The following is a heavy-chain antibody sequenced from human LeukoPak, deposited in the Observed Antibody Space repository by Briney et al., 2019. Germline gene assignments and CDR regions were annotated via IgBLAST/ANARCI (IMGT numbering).Heavy chain of an antibody. CDR1: GGSFSSYY. V-gene: IGHV4-59*12. CDR3: ARSHDSSGYGD. D-gene: IGHD3-22*01. J-gene: IGHJ4*02. CDR2: ISYTGNT. Sequence: SETLSLTCAVSGGSFSSYYWSWIRQPPGKGLEWIGYISYTGNTNYNPSLKSRVTISVDTSKNQFSLKLSSVTAADTAVYYCARSHDSSGYGDWGQGTLVTVSS.